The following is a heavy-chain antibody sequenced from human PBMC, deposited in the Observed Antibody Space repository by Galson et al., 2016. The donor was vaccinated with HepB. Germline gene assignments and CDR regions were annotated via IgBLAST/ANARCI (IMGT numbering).Heavy chain of an antibody. D-gene: IGHD3-16*01. V-gene: IGHV1-69*06. J-gene: IGHJ5*02. CDR2: IISIVDSA. CDR1: GGTFSSYL. CDR3: ARDYDRRGWFDP. Sequence: SVKVSCKASGGTFSSYLISWLRQAPGQGLEWMGGIISIVDSANYAQKFRGRVTITADKTTSTAYMELRSLRSEDTAVYYCARDYDRRGWFDPWGHGTLVTVSS.